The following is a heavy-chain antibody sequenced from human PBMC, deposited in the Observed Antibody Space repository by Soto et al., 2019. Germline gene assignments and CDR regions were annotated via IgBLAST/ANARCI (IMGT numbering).Heavy chain of an antibody. CDR1: GFTFSSYS. V-gene: IGHV3-21*01. CDR2: ISSSSSYI. D-gene: IGHD3-9*01. CDR3: ARAGRYFDWLLSGPNYGMDV. J-gene: IGHJ6*02. Sequence: LRLSFAASGFTFSSYSMNWVRQAPGKGLEWVSSISSSSSYIYYADSVKGRFTISRDNAKNSLYLQMNSLRAEDTAVYYCARAGRYFDWLLSGPNYGMDVWGQGTTVTVSS.